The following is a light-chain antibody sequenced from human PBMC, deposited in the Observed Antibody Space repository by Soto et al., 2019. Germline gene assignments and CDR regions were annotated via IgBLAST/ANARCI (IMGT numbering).Light chain of an antibody. CDR1: RTVDGNY. Sequence: PGERGTLSCRASRTVDGNYLAWYHQKPGQAPRLLIHSASTRAPGIPDRFSASGAGTDFTLTISRLEPEDSAVYYCQQYSASPRTFGPGTKVDI. CDR3: QQYSASPRT. V-gene: IGKV3-20*01. CDR2: SAS. J-gene: IGKJ3*01.